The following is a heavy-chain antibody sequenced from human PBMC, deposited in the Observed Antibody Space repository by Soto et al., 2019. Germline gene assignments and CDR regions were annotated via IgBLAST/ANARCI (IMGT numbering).Heavy chain of an antibody. Sequence: QVQLVQSGAEVKKPGSSVKVSCKASGCTFSSYAISWVRQAPGQGLEWMGGIIPIFGSANYAQKFQGRVTIPADKSTSTAYMGLRSLRSEDTAVYYCARQNSNYEMAYYYYYYGMDVCGNGTTVTVSS. CDR2: IIPIFGSA. V-gene: IGHV1-69*06. CDR3: ARQNSNYEMAYYYYYYGMDV. CDR1: GCTFSSYA. D-gene: IGHD4-4*01. J-gene: IGHJ6*04.